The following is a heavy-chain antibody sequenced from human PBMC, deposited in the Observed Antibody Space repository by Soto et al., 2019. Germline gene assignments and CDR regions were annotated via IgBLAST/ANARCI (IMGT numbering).Heavy chain of an antibody. CDR2: ISAYNGNT. Sequence: XSVKVSCKASVYTFTSYGISWVRQAPGQGLEWMGWISAYNGNTNYAQKLQGRVTMTTDTSTSTAYMELRSLRSDDTAVYYCARCTRITIFGVVIEGFDYWGQGTLVTVSS. CDR3: ARCTRITIFGVVIEGFDY. J-gene: IGHJ4*02. V-gene: IGHV1-18*04. CDR1: VYTFTSYG. D-gene: IGHD3-3*01.